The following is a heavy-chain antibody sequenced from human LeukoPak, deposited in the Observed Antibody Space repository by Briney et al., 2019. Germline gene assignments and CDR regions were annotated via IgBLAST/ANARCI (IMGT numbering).Heavy chain of an antibody. V-gene: IGHV3-21*01. CDR2: IGSSSSYI. Sequence: GGSLRLSCAASGFTFSSYSMNWVRQAPGKGLEWVSSIGSSSSYIYYADSVKGRFTISRDNAKNSLYLQMNSLRAEDTAVYYCARDLPRGGNSKYFQHWGQGTLVTVSS. D-gene: IGHD4-23*01. J-gene: IGHJ1*01. CDR1: GFTFSSYS. CDR3: ARDLPRGGNSKYFQH.